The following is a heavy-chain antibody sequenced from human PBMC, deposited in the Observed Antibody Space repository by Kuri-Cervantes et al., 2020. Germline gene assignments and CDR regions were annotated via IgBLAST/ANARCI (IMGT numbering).Heavy chain of an antibody. V-gene: IGHV3-23*01. CDR1: GFTFSSYA. D-gene: IGHD6-13*01. J-gene: IGHJ6*02. CDR2: ISGSGGST. CDR3: AKGGYSSSWYESDYYYYYGMDV. Sequence: GGSLRLSCAASGFTFSSYAMSWVRQAPGKGLEWVSAISGSGGSTYYADSVKGRFTISRDNSKNTLYLQMNSLRAEDTAVYYCAKGGYSSSWYESDYYYYYGMDVWGQGTTVTVSS.